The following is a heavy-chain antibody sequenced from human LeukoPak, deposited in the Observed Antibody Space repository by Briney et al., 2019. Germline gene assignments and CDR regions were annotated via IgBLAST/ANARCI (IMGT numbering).Heavy chain of an antibody. CDR3: ARDGSPPYNWNDAHYFDY. CDR1: GGSISSYY. D-gene: IGHD1-20*01. Sequence: PSETLSLTCTVSGGSISSYYWSWIRQPPGKGLEWIGEINHSGSTNYNPSLKSRVTISVDTSKNQFSLKLSSVTAADTAVYYCARDGSPPYNWNDAHYFDYWGQGTLVTVSS. CDR2: INHSGST. J-gene: IGHJ4*02. V-gene: IGHV4-34*01.